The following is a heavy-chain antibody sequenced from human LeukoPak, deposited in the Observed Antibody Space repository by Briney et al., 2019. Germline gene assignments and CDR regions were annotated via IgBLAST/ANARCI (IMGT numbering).Heavy chain of an antibody. CDR3: ARSWAPGYCSSTTCYNFDY. CDR2: IYYSGRT. J-gene: IGHJ4*02. Sequence: SETLSLTCTVSGGSVSTSHYYWGWLRQPPGKGLEWIGYIYYSGRTYYNPSLKSRVTISVDTSKNEFSLKLSSVTAADTAVYYCARSWAPGYCSSTTCYNFDYWGQGTLVTVSS. V-gene: IGHV4-39*01. D-gene: IGHD2-2*02. CDR1: GGSVSTSHYY.